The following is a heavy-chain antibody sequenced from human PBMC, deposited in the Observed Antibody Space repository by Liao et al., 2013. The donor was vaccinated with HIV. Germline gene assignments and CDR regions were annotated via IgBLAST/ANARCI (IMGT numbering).Heavy chain of an antibody. V-gene: IGHV4-61*02. Sequence: QVQLQESGPGLMKPSQTLSLTCVVSGASVSSGSYYWSWIRQSAGKGLEWIGRIYTSRTTNYNPSLKSRVSISADTSSNHVSLKLTSVTAADTAVYYCARVQWXPAPNWYSDLWGRGTLVIVSS. J-gene: IGHJ2*01. CDR3: ARVQWXPAPNWYSDL. CDR1: GASVSSGSYY. D-gene: IGHD1-26*01. CDR2: IYTSRTT.